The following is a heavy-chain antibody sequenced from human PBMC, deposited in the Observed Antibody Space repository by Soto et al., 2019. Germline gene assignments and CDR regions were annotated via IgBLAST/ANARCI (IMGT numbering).Heavy chain of an antibody. Sequence: QVQLVESGGGVVQPGRSLRLSCAASGFTFSSYAMHWVRQAPGKGLEWVAVISYDGSNKYYADSVKGRFTISRVNSKNTLYLQMNSRRAEDTAVYYCARDQVPAASVDGMDVWGQGTTVTVSS. D-gene: IGHD2-2*01. CDR3: ARDQVPAASVDGMDV. CDR2: ISYDGSNK. V-gene: IGHV3-30-3*01. CDR1: GFTFSSYA. J-gene: IGHJ6*02.